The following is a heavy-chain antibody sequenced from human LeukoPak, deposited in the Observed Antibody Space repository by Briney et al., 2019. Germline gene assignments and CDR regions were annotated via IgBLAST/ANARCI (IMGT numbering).Heavy chain of an antibody. CDR2: IPNDGGNK. CDR3: ARDGVEFYNWFDP. Sequence: GGSLRLSCAASGFIFSSSAMHWVRQAPGKGLEWVAVIPNDGGNKYYADSVKGRFTISRDNAKNTLYLQMNSLRAEDTAVYYCARDGVEFYNWFDPWGQGTLVTVSS. V-gene: IGHV3-30*04. J-gene: IGHJ5*02. D-gene: IGHD2-21*01. CDR1: GFIFSSSA.